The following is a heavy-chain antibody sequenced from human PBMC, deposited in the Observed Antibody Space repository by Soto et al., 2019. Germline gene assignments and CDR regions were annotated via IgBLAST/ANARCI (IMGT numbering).Heavy chain of an antibody. CDR1: GFSLSGDGVG. J-gene: IGHJ3*02. CDR2: IYWDDDQ. D-gene: IGHD3-3*02. CDR3: AHAFGGTSWPNDAFDI. V-gene: IGHV2-5*02. Sequence: QITLKESGPTLVKPTQSLTLTCTVSGFSLSGDGVGVGWIRQPPGKALEWLALIYWDDDQRYSPSLKTRLTITKATSKNHVVLTMTNMDPVDTATYYCAHAFGGTSWPNDAFDIWGQGTVVTVSS.